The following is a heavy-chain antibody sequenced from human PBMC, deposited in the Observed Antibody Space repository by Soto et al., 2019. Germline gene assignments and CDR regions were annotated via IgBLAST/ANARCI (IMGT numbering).Heavy chain of an antibody. J-gene: IGHJ5*02. CDR3: ARSLKGGVISVAT. V-gene: IGHV2-5*02. CDR1: GFSLSASGVA. D-gene: IGHD3-10*01. Sequence: QITLKESGPTLVKPTQTLTLTCSFSGFSLSASGVAVGWIRQPPGKALEWLGIIYWDDTKRYSPSLESRVTIPKDRSKNPVVIAVNDRDTVDTGTYCCARSLKGGVISVATWGQGTVVTVSS. CDR2: IYWDDTK.